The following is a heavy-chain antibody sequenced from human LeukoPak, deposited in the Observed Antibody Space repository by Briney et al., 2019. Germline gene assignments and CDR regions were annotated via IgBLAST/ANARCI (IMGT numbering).Heavy chain of an antibody. Sequence: ASVKVSCKASGYTFTTHDINWVRQATGQGLEWMGMIYPRDGSTSYAQKFQGRVTVTRDTSTSTVHMELSGLRSEDTAVYYCARDQEAFDYWGQGTLVTVSS. V-gene: IGHV1-46*01. J-gene: IGHJ4*02. CDR1: GYTFTTHD. CDR3: ARDQEAFDY. CDR2: IYPRDGST.